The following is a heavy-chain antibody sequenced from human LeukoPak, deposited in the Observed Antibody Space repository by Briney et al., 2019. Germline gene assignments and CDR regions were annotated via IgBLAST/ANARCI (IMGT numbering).Heavy chain of an antibody. V-gene: IGHV1-69*05. Sequence: ASVRVSCKASGGTFSIYAISWVRQAPGQGLEWVGGIIPMFGTPNHAQNFQGRVTITTDESTSTAYMELSSLRSEDTAVYYCARGPAPSTMVRGVKYYYYYYMDVWGKGTTVTVSS. CDR1: GGTFSIYA. J-gene: IGHJ6*03. D-gene: IGHD3-10*01. CDR2: IIPMFGTP. CDR3: ARGPAPSTMVRGVKYYYYYYMDV.